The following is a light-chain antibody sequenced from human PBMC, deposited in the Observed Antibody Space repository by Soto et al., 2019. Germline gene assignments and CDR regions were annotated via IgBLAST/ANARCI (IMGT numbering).Light chain of an antibody. Sequence: QSVLTQPASVSGSPGQSITISCTGTSSDVGGYNYVSWYQQHPGKAPKLMIYEVSNRPSGVSNRFSGSKSGNTASLTISGLQAEDEADYYCCTYTISSTWVFGGGTKVTVL. V-gene: IGLV2-14*01. CDR1: SSDVGGYNY. CDR2: EVS. CDR3: CTYTISSTWV. J-gene: IGLJ3*02.